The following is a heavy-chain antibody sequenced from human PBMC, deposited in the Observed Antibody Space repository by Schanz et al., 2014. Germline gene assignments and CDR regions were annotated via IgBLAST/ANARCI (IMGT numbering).Heavy chain of an antibody. CDR1: GFTFNDYY. Sequence: QVQLVESGGGLVKPGGSLRLSCAASGFTFNDYYMNWIRQAPGKGLEWVSYISGRDNYINYADSVKGRFTISRDNAKNSLFLLMSSLRAEDSAVYYCARGARQYSGSYSPSDYWGQGTLVTVSS. D-gene: IGHD1-26*01. CDR2: ISGRDNYI. J-gene: IGHJ4*02. V-gene: IGHV3-11*06. CDR3: ARGARQYSGSYSPSDY.